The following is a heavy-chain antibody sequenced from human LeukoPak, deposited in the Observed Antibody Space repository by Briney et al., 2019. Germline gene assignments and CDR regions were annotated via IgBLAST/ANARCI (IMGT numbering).Heavy chain of an antibody. J-gene: IGHJ6*02. CDR2: ISGSGGST. V-gene: IGHV3-23*01. Sequence: GGSLRLSCAAPGFTFSSYAMSWVRQAPGKGLEWVSGISGSGGSTYYADSVRGRFTISRDNSKNTLYLQMNSLRAEDTAVYYCARGNGVDVWGQGTTVTVSS. CDR3: ARGNGVDV. CDR1: GFTFSSYA.